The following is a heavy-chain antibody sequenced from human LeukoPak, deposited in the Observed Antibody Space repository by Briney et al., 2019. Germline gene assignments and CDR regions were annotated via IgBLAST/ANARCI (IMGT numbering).Heavy chain of an antibody. CDR1: GGSFSGYY. D-gene: IGHD3-3*01. J-gene: IGHJ6*03. CDR3: ARGRSSLRFLEWLGGSGPGYYYMDV. CDR2: INHSGST. V-gene: IGHV4-34*01. Sequence: PSKTLSLTCAVYGGSFSGYYWSWIRQPPGKGLEWIGEINHSGSTNYNPSLKSRVTISVDTSKNQFSLKLSSVTAADTAVYYCARGRSSLRFLEWLGGSGPGYYYMDVWGKGTTVTVSS.